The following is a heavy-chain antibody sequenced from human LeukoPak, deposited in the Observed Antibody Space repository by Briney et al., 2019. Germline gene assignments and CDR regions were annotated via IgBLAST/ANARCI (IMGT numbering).Heavy chain of an antibody. CDR3: ARCHSENYYDSGDDAFDI. Sequence: GGSLRLSCAASGFTFSSYEMNWVRQAPGKGLEWVSYISSSGSAIYYADSVRGRFTISRDNAKNSLYLQMNSLRAEDTAVYYCARCHSENYYDSGDDAFDIWGQGTMVTVSS. V-gene: IGHV3-48*03. D-gene: IGHD3-22*01. J-gene: IGHJ3*02. CDR1: GFTFSSYE. CDR2: ISSSGSAI.